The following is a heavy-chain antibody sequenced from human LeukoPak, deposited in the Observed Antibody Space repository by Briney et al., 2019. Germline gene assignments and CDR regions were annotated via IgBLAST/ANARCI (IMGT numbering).Heavy chain of an antibody. CDR1: GFTFRNHW. J-gene: IGHJ4*02. CDR3: ARDSSGWAFDY. Sequence: GGSLRLSCAASGFTFRNHWMGWVRQAPGRGLEWVASINQDGSENYYVDSVKGRFTISRDNAKNSLYLQMNSLRAEDTAVYYCARDSSGWAFDYWGQGNRVTVSS. V-gene: IGHV3-7*01. CDR2: INQDGSEN. D-gene: IGHD6-19*01.